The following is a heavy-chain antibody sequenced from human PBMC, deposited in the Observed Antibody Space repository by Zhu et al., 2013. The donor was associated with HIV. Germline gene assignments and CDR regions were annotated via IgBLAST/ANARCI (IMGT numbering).Heavy chain of an antibody. V-gene: IGHV1-69*01. CDR1: GGTIDIYA. D-gene: IGHD1-1*01. J-gene: IGHJ6*01. CDR2: LRLHSGRT. Sequence: QVQLVQSGAEVKRPGSAVKVSCTAPGGTIDIYAITWVRQAPGQGLEWMGGLRLHSGRTSYAKKFQGRVTITADGSTSTIYMDLSSLRFEDTAVYFCAKDPGGRTSLVVGLRNEGRRSYTFRLLRPSPTQPDRPYG. CDR3: AKDPGGRTSLVVGLRNEGRRSYTFRLLRPSPTQPDRPYG.